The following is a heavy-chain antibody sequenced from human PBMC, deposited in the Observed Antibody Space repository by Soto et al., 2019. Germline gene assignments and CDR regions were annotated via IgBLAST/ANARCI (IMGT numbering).Heavy chain of an antibody. Sequence: GASVKVSCKASGYTFTSYYMHWVRQAPGQGLEWMGIINPSGGSTSYAQKFQGRVTMTRDTSTSTVYMELSSLRSEDTAVYYCARDRAYCSSTSRHTGGLDHWGQGTLVTVSS. CDR1: GYTFTSYY. J-gene: IGHJ5*02. CDR3: ARDRAYCSSTSRHTGGLDH. CDR2: INPSGGST. D-gene: IGHD2-2*02. V-gene: IGHV1-46*01.